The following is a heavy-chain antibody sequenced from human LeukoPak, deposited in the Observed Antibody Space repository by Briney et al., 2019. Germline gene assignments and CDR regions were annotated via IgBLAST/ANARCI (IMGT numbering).Heavy chain of an antibody. CDR3: ARGRNCSSTSCYYFDY. CDR2: INHSGST. CDR1: GGSFSGYY. V-gene: IGHV4-34*01. D-gene: IGHD2-2*01. Sequence: PSETLSLTCAVYGGSFSGYYWSWIRQPPGKGLEWIGEINHSGSTNYNPSLKNRVTISVDTSKNQFSLKLSSVTAADTAVYYCARGRNCSSTSCYYFDYWGQGTLVTVSS. J-gene: IGHJ4*02.